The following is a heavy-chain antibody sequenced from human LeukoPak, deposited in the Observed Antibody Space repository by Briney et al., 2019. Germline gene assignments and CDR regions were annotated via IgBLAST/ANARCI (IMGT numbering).Heavy chain of an antibody. D-gene: IGHD6-13*01. CDR1: GFTFSNYA. Sequence: GRSLRLSCAASGFTFSNYALDWVRQAPGKGLEWVAVISNDGSNKYYADSVKGRFTISRDNSKNTLYLQMNGLRAEDTAVYYCASISYKGYNSSPSLNFWGQGTLVTVSS. CDR3: ASISYKGYNSSPSLNF. J-gene: IGHJ4*02. CDR2: ISNDGSNK. V-gene: IGHV3-30*04.